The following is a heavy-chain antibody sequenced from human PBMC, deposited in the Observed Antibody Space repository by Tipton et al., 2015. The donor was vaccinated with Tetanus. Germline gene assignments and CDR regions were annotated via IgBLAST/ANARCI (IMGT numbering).Heavy chain of an antibody. D-gene: IGHD7-27*01. CDR1: GFTFTNYW. Sequence: GSLRLSCAASGFTFTNYWMHWVRQGPGKELEWVSRINGDGSNTVYADSVKGRFTISRDNAKNTLYLEMNSLRVEGRAVYYCVREGSELGEYFDLWGPGTLATVSP. J-gene: IGHJ4*02. V-gene: IGHV3-74*01. CDR3: VREGSELGEYFDL. CDR2: INGDGSNT.